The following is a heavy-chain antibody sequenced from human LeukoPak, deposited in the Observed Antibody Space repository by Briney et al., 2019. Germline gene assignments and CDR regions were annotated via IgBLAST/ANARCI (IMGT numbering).Heavy chain of an antibody. Sequence: SETLSLTCAVSAASISNYYWSWIRQAPGKGLEWIGYISTSGSTNYNLSLKSRVSISLDTSKNRFSLNLNYVTAADTAVYYCASPRSGYRYTFDYWGQGALVTVSS. CDR1: AASISNYY. J-gene: IGHJ4*02. CDR3: ASPRSGYRYTFDY. V-gene: IGHV4-4*09. D-gene: IGHD3-22*01. CDR2: ISTSGST.